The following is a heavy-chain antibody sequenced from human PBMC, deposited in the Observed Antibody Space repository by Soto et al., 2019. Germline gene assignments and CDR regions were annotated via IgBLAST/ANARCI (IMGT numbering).Heavy chain of an antibody. D-gene: IGHD2-2*01. CDR2: ISAYNGNT. Sequence: ASVKVSCKASGYTFTSYGISWVRQAPGQGLEWMGWISAYNGNTNYAQKLQGRVTMTTDTSTSTAYMELRSLRSDDTAVYYCARLPEVVPAAISYYYYMDVWGKGTTVTVSS. J-gene: IGHJ6*03. V-gene: IGHV1-18*01. CDR1: GYTFTSYG. CDR3: ARLPEVVPAAISYYYYMDV.